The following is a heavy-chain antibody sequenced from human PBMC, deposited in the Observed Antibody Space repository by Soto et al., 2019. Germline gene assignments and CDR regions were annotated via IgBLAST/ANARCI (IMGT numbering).Heavy chain of an antibody. J-gene: IGHJ4*02. D-gene: IGHD2-15*01. CDR1: GGSISSSSYY. CDR2: IYYSGST. Sequence: QLQESGPGLVKPSETLSLTCTVSGGSISSSSYYWGWIRQPPGKGLEWIGSIYYSGSTYYNPSLKSRVTISLDSSKNQFSLKLSSVTAADTAVDYCARFSCSGGSCYSRLSQGAYWGQGTLVTVSS. V-gene: IGHV4-39*01. CDR3: ARFSCSGGSCYSRLSQGAY.